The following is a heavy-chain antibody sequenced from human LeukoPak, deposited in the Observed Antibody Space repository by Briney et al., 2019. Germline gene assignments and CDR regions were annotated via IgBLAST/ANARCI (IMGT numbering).Heavy chain of an antibody. CDR3: ARNYYDSSGYPSGFGP. V-gene: IGHV5-51*01. J-gene: IGHJ5*02. Sequence: GESLKISCKGSGYSFTSYWIGWVRQMPGKGLEWMGIIYPGDSDTRYSPSFQGQVTISADKSISTAYLQWSSLKASDTAMYYCARNYYDSSGYPSGFGPWGQGTLVTVSS. D-gene: IGHD3-22*01. CDR2: IYPGDSDT. CDR1: GYSFTSYW.